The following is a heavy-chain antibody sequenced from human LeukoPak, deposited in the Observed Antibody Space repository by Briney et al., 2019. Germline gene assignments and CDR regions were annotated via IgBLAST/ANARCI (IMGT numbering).Heavy chain of an antibody. CDR2: IKKDGSEK. V-gene: IGHV3-7*01. CDR1: GFTFTNSW. Sequence: PGGSLRLSCAASGFTFTNSWMTWVRQAPGKGLEWVANIKKDGSEKYYADSVRGRFTISRDNAKNSLYLQMNSLRVEDTAVYYCAAGAVNTDYWGQGTLVTVSS. D-gene: IGHD1/OR15-1a*01. CDR3: AAGAVNTDY. J-gene: IGHJ4*02.